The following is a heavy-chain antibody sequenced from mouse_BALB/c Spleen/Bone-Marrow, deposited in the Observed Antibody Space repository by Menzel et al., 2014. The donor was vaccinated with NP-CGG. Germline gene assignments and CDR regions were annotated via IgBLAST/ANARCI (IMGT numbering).Heavy chain of an antibody. Sequence: EVQLQQSGPGLVKPSQSLSLPCSVPGYSITSGYYWNWIRQFPGNKLEWMGYISYDGTNNYSPSLKNRFSITRDTSKNQFFLKLNSVTTEDTATYYCSRGLFLMDYWGQGTSVTVSS. CDR2: ISYDGTN. CDR3: SRGLFLMDY. CDR1: GYSITSGYY. V-gene: IGHV3-6*02. J-gene: IGHJ4*01.